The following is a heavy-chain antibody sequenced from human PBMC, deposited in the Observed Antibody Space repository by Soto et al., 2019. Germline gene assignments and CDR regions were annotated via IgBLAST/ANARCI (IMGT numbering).Heavy chain of an antibody. CDR1: GGSISSGGYY. V-gene: IGHV4-31*03. CDR2: IYYSGST. CDR3: ARIASSSYTLDY. D-gene: IGHD6-13*01. J-gene: IGHJ4*02. Sequence: QVQLQESGPGLVKPSQTLSLTCTVSGGSISSGGYYWSWIRQHPGKGLEWIGYIYYSGSTYYNPSLRSRXXIXAXXSKNQFSLKLSSVTAADTAVYYCARIASSSYTLDYWGQGTLVTVSS.